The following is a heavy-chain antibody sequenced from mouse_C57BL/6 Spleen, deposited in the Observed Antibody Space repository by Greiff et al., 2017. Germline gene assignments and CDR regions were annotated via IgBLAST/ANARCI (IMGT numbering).Heavy chain of an antibody. CDR3: ARWVVATRYFDV. J-gene: IGHJ1*03. CDR1: GYTFTDYY. Sequence: EVQLQQSGPELVKPGASVKISCKASGYTFTDYYMNWVKQSHGKSLEWIGDINPNNGGTSYNQKFKGKATLTVDKSSSTAYMELRSLTSEDSAVYYCARWVVATRYFDVWGTGTTVTVSS. D-gene: IGHD1-1*01. V-gene: IGHV1-26*01. CDR2: INPNNGGT.